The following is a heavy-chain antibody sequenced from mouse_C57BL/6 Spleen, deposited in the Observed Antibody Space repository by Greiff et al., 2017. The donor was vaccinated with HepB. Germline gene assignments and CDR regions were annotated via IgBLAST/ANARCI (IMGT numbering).Heavy chain of an antibody. V-gene: IGHV3-6*01. CDR3: AREGLNYGSSYYYAMDY. Sequence: EVKVEESGPGLVKPSQSLSLTCSVTGYSITSGYYWNWIRQFPGNKLEWMGYISYDGSNNYNPSLKNRISITRDTSKNQFFLKLNSVTTEDTATYYCAREGLNYGSSYYYAMDYWGQGTSVTVSS. J-gene: IGHJ4*01. D-gene: IGHD1-1*01. CDR1: GYSITSGYY. CDR2: ISYDGSN.